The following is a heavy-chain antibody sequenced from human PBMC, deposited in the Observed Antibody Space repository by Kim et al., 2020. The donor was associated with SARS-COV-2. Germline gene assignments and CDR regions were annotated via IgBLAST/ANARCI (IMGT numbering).Heavy chain of an antibody. J-gene: IGHJ4*02. V-gene: IGHV1-18*01. D-gene: IGHD2-21*01. CDR3: ARHDIVAGAYFDY. Sequence: YAQKLQGRVTMTTDTSTSTAYMELRSLRSDDTAVYYCARHDIVAGAYFDYWGQGTLVTVSS.